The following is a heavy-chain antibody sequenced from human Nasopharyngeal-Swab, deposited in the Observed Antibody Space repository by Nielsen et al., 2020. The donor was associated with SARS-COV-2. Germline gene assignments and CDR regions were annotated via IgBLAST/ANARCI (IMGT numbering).Heavy chain of an antibody. CDR2: ISSSSSYI. Sequence: GESLKISCAASGFTFSSYSMNWVRQAPGKGLEWVSSISSSSSYIYYADSVKGRFTISRDNAKNSLYMQMNSLRDEDTAVYYCAREGLDIVGATTDAFDIWGQGTMVTVSS. CDR3: AREGLDIVGATTDAFDI. D-gene: IGHD1-26*01. V-gene: IGHV3-21*01. J-gene: IGHJ3*02. CDR1: GFTFSSYS.